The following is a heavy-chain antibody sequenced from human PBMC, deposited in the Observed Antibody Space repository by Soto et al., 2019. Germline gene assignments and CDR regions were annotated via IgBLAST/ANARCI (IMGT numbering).Heavy chain of an antibody. CDR1: GGSISSGGYY. CDR2: IYYSGST. Sequence: TLSLTCTVSGGSISSGGYYWRWIRQLPGKGLEWIRYIYYSGSTYYNPSLKSRVTISVDTAKKQFSLKRSSVTAADTAVYYRARRLTRVRGVIISDYWCPGALVTVSS. J-gene: IGHJ4*02. D-gene: IGHD3-10*01. V-gene: IGHV4-31*03. CDR3: ARRLTRVRGVIISDY.